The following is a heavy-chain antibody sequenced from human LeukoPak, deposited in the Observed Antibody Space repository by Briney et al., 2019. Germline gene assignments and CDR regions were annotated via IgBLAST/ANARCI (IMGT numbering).Heavy chain of an antibody. Sequence: GESLKISCKGSGYSFTSYWIGWVRQMPGKGLVWMGIIYPGDSDTRYSPSFQGQVTISADKSISTAYLQWSSLKASDTAMYYCARVVPAAIPRPWFDPWGQGTLVTVSS. D-gene: IGHD2-2*02. J-gene: IGHJ5*02. V-gene: IGHV5-51*01. CDR1: GYSFTSYW. CDR2: IYPGDSDT. CDR3: ARVVPAAIPRPWFDP.